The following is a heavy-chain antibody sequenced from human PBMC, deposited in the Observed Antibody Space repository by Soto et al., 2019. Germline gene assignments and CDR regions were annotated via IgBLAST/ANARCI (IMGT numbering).Heavy chain of an antibody. J-gene: IGHJ4*02. D-gene: IGHD3-22*01. V-gene: IGHV1-18*01. CDR1: GYTFTSYG. CDR3: ARDQEYYYDSSGYYHP. Sequence: ASVKVSCKASGYTFTSYGISWVRQAPGQGLEWMGWISAYNGNTNYAQKLQGRVTMTTDTSTSTAYMELRSLRSDDTAVYYCARDQEYYYDSSGYYHPWGQGTLVTVSS. CDR2: ISAYNGNT.